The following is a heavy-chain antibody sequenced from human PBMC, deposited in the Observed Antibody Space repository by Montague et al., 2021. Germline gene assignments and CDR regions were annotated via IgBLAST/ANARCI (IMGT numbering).Heavy chain of an antibody. CDR3: AREWSGFDF. D-gene: IGHD1-26*01. Sequence: TLSLTCTVSGGSIGSGGYYWSWIRQLPGKGLEWIGYIFYSGNTYYNPSLKSRVTISVDTSKNQFSLEVSSVTAADTAMYYCAREWSGFDFWGHGTMVTVSS. V-gene: IGHV4-31*03. CDR2: IFYSGNT. J-gene: IGHJ3*01. CDR1: GGSIGSGGYY.